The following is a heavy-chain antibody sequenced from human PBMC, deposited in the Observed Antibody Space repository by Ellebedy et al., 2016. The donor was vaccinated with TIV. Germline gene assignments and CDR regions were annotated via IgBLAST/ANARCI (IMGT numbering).Heavy chain of an antibody. V-gene: IGHV5-51*01. CDR1: GYRFSDYW. Sequence: GESLKISCKGSGYRFSDYWIGWVRQMPGKGLEWMGIIYPGDDDTRYSPSFQGQVTISADKSSSTAYLQWSSLKASDTAMYYCATHYGGGGHDGFDIWGQGTTVIVSS. D-gene: IGHD4-23*01. CDR3: ATHYGGGGHDGFDI. J-gene: IGHJ3*02. CDR2: IYPGDDDT.